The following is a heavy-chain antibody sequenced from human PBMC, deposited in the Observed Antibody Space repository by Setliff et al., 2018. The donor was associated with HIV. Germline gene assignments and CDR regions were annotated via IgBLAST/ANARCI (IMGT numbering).Heavy chain of an antibody. CDR3: ARGPPFAY. Sequence: SETLSLTCTVSGGSFIGSSFQSTWIRQTPGKGLEWIADIAYSGTTMYTNYNPSLEGRVIVSEDTSRDQFFLKLTSVTADDTAIYYCARGPPFAYWGQGLLVTVSS. CDR1: GGSFIGSSFQ. J-gene: IGHJ4*02. V-gene: IGHV4-39*07. CDR2: IAYSGTTMYT.